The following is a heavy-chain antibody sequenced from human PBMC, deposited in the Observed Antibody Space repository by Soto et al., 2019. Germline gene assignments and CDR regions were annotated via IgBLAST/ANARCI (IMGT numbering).Heavy chain of an antibody. V-gene: IGHV1-69*01. Sequence: QVPLVQSGAEVKKPGSSVKVSCKASGGTFSSYAISWVRQAPGQGLEWMGGIIPIFGTANYAQKFQGRVTITADESTSTAYMELSSLRSEDTAVYYCARATIRPHCSSTSCLIDYWGQGTLVTVSS. CDR3: ARATIRPHCSSTSCLIDY. D-gene: IGHD2-2*01. CDR2: IIPIFGTA. CDR1: GGTFSSYA. J-gene: IGHJ4*02.